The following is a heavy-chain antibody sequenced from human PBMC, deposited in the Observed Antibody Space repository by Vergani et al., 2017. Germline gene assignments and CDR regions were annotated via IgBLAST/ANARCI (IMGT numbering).Heavy chain of an antibody. CDR2: TRYDGIVE. V-gene: IGHV3-30*02. D-gene: IGHD3-10*01. CDR1: GFTFTNYG. J-gene: IGHJ4*02. Sequence: VQLMESGGGLVQPGGSLRLSCAASGFTFTNYGMHWVRQAPGKGLEWVAFTRYDGIVEYYGDSVRGRFTISRDNSKNMLFLQMNNLRTEDTAIYYCAKQYFVSGNYLFDYWGQGTLVTVSS. CDR3: AKQYFVSGNYLFDY.